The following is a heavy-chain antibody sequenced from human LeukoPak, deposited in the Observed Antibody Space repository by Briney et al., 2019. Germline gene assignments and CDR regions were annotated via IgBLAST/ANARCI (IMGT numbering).Heavy chain of an antibody. J-gene: IGHJ4*02. Sequence: SETLSLTCTVSGGSISSYYWSWIWQPAGKGLEWIGRIYTSGSTNYNPSLKSRVTMSVDTSKNQFSLKLSSVTAADTAVYYCAREPSGGYYDSSGYYNLFDYWGQGTLVTVSS. D-gene: IGHD3-22*01. V-gene: IGHV4-4*07. CDR3: AREPSGGYYDSSGYYNLFDY. CDR2: IYTSGST. CDR1: GGSISSYY.